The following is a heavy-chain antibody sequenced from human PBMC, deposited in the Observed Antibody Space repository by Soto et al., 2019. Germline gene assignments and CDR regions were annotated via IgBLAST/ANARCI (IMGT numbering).Heavy chain of an antibody. J-gene: IGHJ5*01. Sequence: PGGSLRLSCAGSGFTFGDSYMSWVRKAPGKGLEWVSYISSSGLTTYYADFAEGRFTISRDNAKDSLYLHLNSLRVGDTAVYYCARYGTRGDWWGLGTQVTVSS. CDR1: GFTFGDSY. CDR3: ARYGTRGDW. D-gene: IGHD3-10*01. V-gene: IGHV3-11*04. CDR2: ISSSGLTT.